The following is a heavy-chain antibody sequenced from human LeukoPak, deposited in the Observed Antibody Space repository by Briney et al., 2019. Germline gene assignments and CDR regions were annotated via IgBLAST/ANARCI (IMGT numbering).Heavy chain of an antibody. J-gene: IGHJ6*03. CDR3: ARGPKYYYYYYYMDV. CDR2: IIPIFGTA. V-gene: IGHV1-69*05. Sequence: ASVKVSCKASGGTFSSYAISWVRQAPGQGLEWMGGIIPIFGTANYAQKFQGRVTITTVESTSTAYMELSSLRSEDTAVYYCARGPKYYYYYYYMDVWGKGTTVTVSS. CDR1: GGTFSSYA.